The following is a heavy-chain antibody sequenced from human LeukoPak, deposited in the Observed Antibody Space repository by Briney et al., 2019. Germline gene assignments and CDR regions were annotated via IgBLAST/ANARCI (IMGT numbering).Heavy chain of an antibody. CDR3: ARDYN. J-gene: IGHJ4*02. V-gene: IGHV3-7*01. CDR2: IKPDGRET. Sequence: GGSLRLSCAASGFTFSSYSMNWVRQAPGKGLEWVANIKPDGRETYYVDSVKGRFTISRDNAKSSLYLQMNSLRAEDTAVYYCARDYNLGQGTLVTVSS. CDR1: GFTFSSYS.